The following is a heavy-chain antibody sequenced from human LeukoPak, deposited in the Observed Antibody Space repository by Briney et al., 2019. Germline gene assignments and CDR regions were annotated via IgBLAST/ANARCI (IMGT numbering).Heavy chain of an antibody. Sequence: QAGESLRLSCAASGFTFSSYAMSWVRQAPGKGLEWVSTISDSGGSTYYADSLKGRFTISRDNYKNTLYLQMNSLRAEDTAVYYCAKVDYYDSSGNYPNWFDPWGQGTLVTVSS. CDR2: ISDSGGST. CDR1: GFTFSSYA. V-gene: IGHV3-23*01. CDR3: AKVDYYDSSGNYPNWFDP. D-gene: IGHD3-22*01. J-gene: IGHJ5*02.